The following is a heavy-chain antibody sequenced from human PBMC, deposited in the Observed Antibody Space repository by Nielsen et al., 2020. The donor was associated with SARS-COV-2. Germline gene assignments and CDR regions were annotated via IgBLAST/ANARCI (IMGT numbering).Heavy chain of an antibody. J-gene: IGHJ3*02. V-gene: IGHV4-59*01. Sequence: SETLSLTCTVSGGSISSYYWSWIRQPPGKGLEWIGYIYYSGSTNYNPSLKSRVTISVDTSKNQFSLKLSSVTAADTAVYYCARECWNWDSGELCDAFDIWGQGTMVTVSS. CDR2: IYYSGST. CDR1: GGSISSYY. CDR3: ARECWNWDSGELCDAFDI. D-gene: IGHD3-16*01.